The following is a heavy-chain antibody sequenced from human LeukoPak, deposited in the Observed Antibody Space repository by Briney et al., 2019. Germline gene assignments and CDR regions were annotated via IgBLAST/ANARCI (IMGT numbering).Heavy chain of an antibody. Sequence: PSETLSLTCTVSGYSISSGYYWGWIRQPPGKGLEWIGSMYHSGTTYYNPSLESRVTISVDTSKNQFSLKLSSVTAADTAVYYCARYDVWGSYRAFDYWGQGTLVTVSS. CDR2: MYHSGTT. CDR3: ARYDVWGSYRAFDY. CDR1: GYSISSGYY. D-gene: IGHD3-16*02. V-gene: IGHV4-38-2*02. J-gene: IGHJ4*02.